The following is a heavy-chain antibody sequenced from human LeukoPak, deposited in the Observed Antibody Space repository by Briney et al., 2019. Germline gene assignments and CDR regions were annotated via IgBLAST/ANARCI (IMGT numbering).Heavy chain of an antibody. CDR2: VFYSGLT. Sequence: SSETLSLTCTVSGVSISSSSHYWGRVRQPPGTGLECIGSVFYSGLTYYNPSLRSRITISADTSKNQFSLKFYSVTAADAAVYYCARLQGGNFAIDYWGQGTLVTVSS. D-gene: IGHD4-23*01. CDR3: ARLQGGNFAIDY. V-gene: IGHV4-39*01. J-gene: IGHJ4*02. CDR1: GVSISSSSHY.